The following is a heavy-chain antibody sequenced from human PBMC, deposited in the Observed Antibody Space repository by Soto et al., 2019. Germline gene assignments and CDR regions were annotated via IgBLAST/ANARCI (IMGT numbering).Heavy chain of an antibody. D-gene: IGHD5-12*01. V-gene: IGHV3-23*01. J-gene: IGHJ5*01. CDR1: GFTFSGFA. CDR3: AKRSGGFSEFDF. CDR2: VDYSGVYT. Sequence: EVQLLESGGGLVQPGGSLRLSCAASGFTFSGFAMNWVRQAPGKGLEWVSSVDYSGVYTFYAASVKGRFTISRDNSKNMVYLELNRLRAEDTAVYYCAKRSGGFSEFDFWGQGALVIVSS.